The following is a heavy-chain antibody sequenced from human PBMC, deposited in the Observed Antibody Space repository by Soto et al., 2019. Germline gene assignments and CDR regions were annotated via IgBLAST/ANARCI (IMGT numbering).Heavy chain of an antibody. Sequence: SETLSLTCTVSGGSISSYYWSWIRQPPGKGLEWIGFFYYSGITNYNPSLKSRVTISVDTSKNQFSLNLSSVTAADTAVYYCARETGNDSSGYYDYWGQGTLVTVSS. J-gene: IGHJ4*02. CDR2: FYYSGIT. CDR3: ARETGNDSSGYYDY. D-gene: IGHD3-22*01. V-gene: IGHV4-59*12. CDR1: GGSISSYY.